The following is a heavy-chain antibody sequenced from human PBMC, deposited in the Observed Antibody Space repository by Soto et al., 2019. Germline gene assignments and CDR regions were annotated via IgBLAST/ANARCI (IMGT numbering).Heavy chain of an antibody. V-gene: IGHV4-39*01. J-gene: IGHJ5*02. CDR1: GGSISSRSYY. Sequence: QLQLQESGPGLVKPSETLSLTCTVSGGSISSRSYYWGWIRQPPGKGLEWIGSIYYSGSTYSNPSLKSRVTISVDTAKNQFSLRLSSVTAADTAVYYCARHSDCSGGSCYSEYFAGGNWFDPWGQGTLVTVSS. CDR2: IYYSGST. CDR3: ARHSDCSGGSCYSEYFAGGNWFDP. D-gene: IGHD2-15*01.